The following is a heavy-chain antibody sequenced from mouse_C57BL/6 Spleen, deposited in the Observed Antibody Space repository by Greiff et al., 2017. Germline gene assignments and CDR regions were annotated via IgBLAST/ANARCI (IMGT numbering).Heavy chain of an antibody. CDR2: IYPGSGNT. CDR3: ARAGTGYYYAMDY. D-gene: IGHD4-1*01. CDR1: GYSFTSYY. Sequence: VQLQQSGPELVKPGASVKISCKASGYSFTSYYIHWVKQRPGQGLEWIGWIYPGSGNTKYNEKFKGKAPLTADTSSSTAYMQLSSRTSEDSAVYDCARAGTGYYYAMDYWGQGTSVTVSS. V-gene: IGHV1-66*01. J-gene: IGHJ4*01.